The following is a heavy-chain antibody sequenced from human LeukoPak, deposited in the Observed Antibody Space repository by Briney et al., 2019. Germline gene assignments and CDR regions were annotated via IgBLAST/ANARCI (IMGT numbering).Heavy chain of an antibody. D-gene: IGHD5-24*01. CDR3: ARGARAGYNLEPFDY. V-gene: IGHV4-59*08. CDR2: IYYSGST. Sequence: SETLSLTCTVSGGSMSSYYWSWSRQPPGKGLEWIGYIYYSGSTKYNPSLKSRVTISVDTSKNQFSLKLSSVTAADTAVYYCARGARAGYNLEPFDYWGQGTLVTVSS. CDR1: GGSMSSYY. J-gene: IGHJ4*02.